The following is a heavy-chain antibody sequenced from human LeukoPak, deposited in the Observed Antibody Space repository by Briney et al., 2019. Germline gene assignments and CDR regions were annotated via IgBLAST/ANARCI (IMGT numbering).Heavy chain of an antibody. CDR2: INHSGST. Sequence: SETLSLTCAVYGGSFSGYYWSWIRQPPGKGLEWIGEINHSGSTNYNPSLKSRVTISVDTSKNQFSLKLSYVTAADTAVYYCARVPPPRAGRVFGVVRRPYYFDYWGQGTLVTVSS. J-gene: IGHJ4*02. V-gene: IGHV4-34*01. D-gene: IGHD3-3*01. CDR1: GGSFSGYY. CDR3: ARVPPPRAGRVFGVVRRPYYFDY.